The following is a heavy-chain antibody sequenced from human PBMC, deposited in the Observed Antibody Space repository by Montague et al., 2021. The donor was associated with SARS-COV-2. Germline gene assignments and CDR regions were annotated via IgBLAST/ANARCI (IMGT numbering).Heavy chain of an antibody. CDR1: GFTFSSYS. Sequence: SLRLSCAASGFTFSSYSMHWVRQAPGKGLEWVALITYDGINKYYADSVEGRFTIARDNSKNTLYLQMSSLKPEDTAVYYCARAVFFGWFTTVSDYWGQGTLVTVSS. J-gene: IGHJ4*02. CDR3: ARAVFFGWFTTVSDY. V-gene: IGHV3-30-3*01. D-gene: IGHD3-22*01. CDR2: ITYDGINK.